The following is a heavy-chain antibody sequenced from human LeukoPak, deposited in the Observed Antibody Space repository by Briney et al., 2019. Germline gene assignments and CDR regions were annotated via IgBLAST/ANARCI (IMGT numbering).Heavy chain of an antibody. V-gene: IGHV3-21*06. CDR2: ITRGGTYT. J-gene: IGHJ4*02. Sequence: GGSLRLSCAASGFTFSTYNMNWVRQAPGKGLEWVSSITRGGTYTYYADSVKGRFTTSRDNAKNSLSLQLSRLRAEDTAVYYCARGHYDILTASYKWTPDYWGQGILVTVSS. D-gene: IGHD3-9*01. CDR1: GFTFSTYN. CDR3: ARGHYDILTASYKWTPDY.